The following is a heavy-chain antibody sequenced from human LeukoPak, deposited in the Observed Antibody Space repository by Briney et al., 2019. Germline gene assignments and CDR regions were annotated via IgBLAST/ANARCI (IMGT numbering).Heavy chain of an antibody. J-gene: IGHJ4*02. V-gene: IGHV4-61*02. CDR3: ARHRNSGNFGFDY. CDR2: IYTSGST. CDR1: GGSISIRNYY. Sequence: ASQTLSLTCTVSGGSISIRNYYWRWLRQPAGKGLEWIGRIYTSGSTNYNPSLKSRVTISVDTSKNQFSLKLSSVTAADAAVYYCARHRNSGNFGFDYWGQGTLVTVSS. D-gene: IGHD4-23*01.